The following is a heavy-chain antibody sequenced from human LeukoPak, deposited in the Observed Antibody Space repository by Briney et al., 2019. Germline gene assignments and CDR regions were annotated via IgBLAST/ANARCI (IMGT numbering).Heavy chain of an antibody. V-gene: IGHV3-30*04. CDR3: AREITMVRGVITNWFDP. J-gene: IGHJ5*02. Sequence: PGGSLRLSCAASGFTFSSYAVHWVRQAPGKGLEWVAVISYDGSNKYYADSVKGRFTISRDNSKNTLYLQMNSLRAEDTAVYYCAREITMVRGVITNWFDPWGQGTLVTVSS. CDR2: ISYDGSNK. D-gene: IGHD3-10*01. CDR1: GFTFSSYA.